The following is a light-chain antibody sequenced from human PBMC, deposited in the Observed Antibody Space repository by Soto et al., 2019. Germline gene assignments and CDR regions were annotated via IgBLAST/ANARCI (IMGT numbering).Light chain of an antibody. V-gene: IGKV3-20*01. Sequence: EILMTQSPDSLSVSPGETATLSCRASQSISSSYLAWYQQRPGQAPRLLIYGASRRATGIPDRFSGSGSGTDFTLTISRLEPEDLAVYYCQQYDNSVWTFGQGTKVDIK. CDR3: QQYDNSVWT. J-gene: IGKJ1*01. CDR1: QSISSSY. CDR2: GAS.